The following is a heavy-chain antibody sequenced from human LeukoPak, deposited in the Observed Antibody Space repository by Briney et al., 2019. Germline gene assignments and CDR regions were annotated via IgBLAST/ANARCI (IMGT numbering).Heavy chain of an antibody. J-gene: IGHJ4*02. CDR3: AKASCKRGNRCYSLFDY. Sequence: GGSLRLSCAASGFTFSSYGMHWVRQAPGKGLEWVAFIRYDGSNKYYADSVKGRFTISRDNSKNTLYLQMDSLRAEDTAVYYCAKASCKRGNRCYSLFDYWGQGTLVTVSS. D-gene: IGHD2-15*01. CDR2: IRYDGSNK. V-gene: IGHV3-30*02. CDR1: GFTFSSYG.